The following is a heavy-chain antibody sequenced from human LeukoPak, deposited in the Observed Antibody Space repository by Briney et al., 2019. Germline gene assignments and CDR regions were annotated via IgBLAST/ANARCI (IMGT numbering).Heavy chain of an antibody. CDR3: ARDSLGYCSSTSCPPYGMDV. V-gene: IGHV3-33*01. CDR1: GFTFSSYG. J-gene: IGHJ6*02. D-gene: IGHD2-2*01. CDR2: IWYDGSNK. Sequence: GGSLRLSCAASGFTFSSYGMHWVRQAPGKGLEWVAVIWYDGSNKYYADSVKGRFTISRDNSKNTLYLQMNSLRAEDTAVYYCARDSLGYCSSTSCPPYGMDVWGQGTTVTVSS.